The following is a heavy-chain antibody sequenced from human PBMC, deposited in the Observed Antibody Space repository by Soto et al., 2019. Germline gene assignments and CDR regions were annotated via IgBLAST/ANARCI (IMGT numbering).Heavy chain of an antibody. CDR3: AKDLAGAVHY. Sequence: QPGGSLRLSCAASGFTFSSYAMHWVRQAPGKGLEWVAVISYDGSNKYYADSVKGRFTISTDNSKNTLYLQMNSLRAEDTAVYYCAKDLAGAVHYWGQGSLVIVSS. V-gene: IGHV3-30-3*01. CDR2: ISYDGSNK. D-gene: IGHD2-8*02. J-gene: IGHJ4*02. CDR1: GFTFSSYA.